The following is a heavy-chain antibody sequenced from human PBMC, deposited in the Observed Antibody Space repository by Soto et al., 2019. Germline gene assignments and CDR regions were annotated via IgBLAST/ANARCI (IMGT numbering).Heavy chain of an antibody. CDR1: GYTFTSYG. CDR2: ISAYNGNT. J-gene: IGHJ3*02. Sequence: ASVKVSCKASGYTFTSYGISWVRQAPGQGLEWMGWISAYNGNTNYAQKLQGRVTMTTDTSTSTAYMELRSLRSDDTAVYYCARDLEYYYDSSGYYQDAFDIWGQGTMVTVSS. D-gene: IGHD3-22*01. V-gene: IGHV1-18*01. CDR3: ARDLEYYYDSSGYYQDAFDI.